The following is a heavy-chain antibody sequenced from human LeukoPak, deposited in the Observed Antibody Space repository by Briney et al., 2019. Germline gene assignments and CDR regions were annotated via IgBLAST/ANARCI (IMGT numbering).Heavy chain of an antibody. V-gene: IGHV3-23*01. CDR2: IGGDGGT. D-gene: IGHD2-15*01. CDR1: GFTVSTNA. Sequence: GGSLRLSCAASGFTVSTNAMSWVRQAPGRGLEWVSGIGGDGGTHYADSVRGRFSIYRDNSKNTVYLQMNSLRVDDTAVYYCAKDLSWWAAVDFWGQGMLVTVSS. CDR3: AKDLSWWAAVDF. J-gene: IGHJ4*02.